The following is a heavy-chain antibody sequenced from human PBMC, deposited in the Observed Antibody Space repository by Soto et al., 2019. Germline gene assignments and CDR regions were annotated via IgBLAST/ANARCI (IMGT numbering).Heavy chain of an antibody. Sequence: QVQLQESGPGLVKPSQTLSLTCTVSGGSISSGGYYWSWIRQHPGKGLEWIGYIYYSGSTYYNPSRKSRVTASVDTAKNQFSLKLSSVTAADTAVYYCARDMTYSGYDYSNYYYGMDVWGQGTTVTVSS. CDR1: GGSISSGGYY. J-gene: IGHJ6*02. D-gene: IGHD5-12*01. V-gene: IGHV4-31*03. CDR2: IYYSGST. CDR3: ARDMTYSGYDYSNYYYGMDV.